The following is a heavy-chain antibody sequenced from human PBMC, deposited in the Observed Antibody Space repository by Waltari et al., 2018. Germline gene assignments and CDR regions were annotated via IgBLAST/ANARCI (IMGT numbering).Heavy chain of an antibody. Sequence: QLQLAETGPCLVKPSGTLSLTSPVSGDSMRNIDWWSWVREPPWKGLEWIGQIQRSGRTNYNPSSASRVTMSIDTSNNNFSLRVTSATAADTAVYYCARDRGKGIYLDSWGQGTLVTVSP. CDR3: ARDRGKGIYLDS. V-gene: IGHV4-4*02. CDR1: GDSMRNIDW. J-gene: IGHJ4*02. CDR2: IQRSGRT. D-gene: IGHD2-15*01.